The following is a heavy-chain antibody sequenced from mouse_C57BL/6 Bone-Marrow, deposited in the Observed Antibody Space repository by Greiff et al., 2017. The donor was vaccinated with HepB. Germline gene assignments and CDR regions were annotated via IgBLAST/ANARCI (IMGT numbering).Heavy chain of an antibody. CDR1: GYTFTSYW. D-gene: IGHD1-1*01. CDR2: IHPNSGST. V-gene: IGHV1-64*01. CDR3: ARKGNYYGSPWYFDV. J-gene: IGHJ1*03. Sequence: QVQLQQPGAELVKPGASVKLSCKASGYTFTSYWMHWVKQRPGQGLEWIGMIHPNSGSTNYNEKLKSKATLTVDKSSSTSYMQLSSLTSEDSAVYYCARKGNYYGSPWYFDVWGTGTTVTVSS.